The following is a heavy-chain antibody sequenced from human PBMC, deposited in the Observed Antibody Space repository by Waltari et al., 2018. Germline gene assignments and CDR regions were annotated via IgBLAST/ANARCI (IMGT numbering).Heavy chain of an antibody. D-gene: IGHD2-2*01. CDR3: ASAPPYCSSTSCYLYAFDI. CDR2: IIPIFGTA. CDR1: GGTFSSYA. Sequence: QVQLVQSGAEVKKPGSSVKVSCKASGGTFSSYAISWVRQAPGQGLEWMGGIIPIFGTANYAQKFQGRVTITADESTSTAYMELSSLRSEDTAVYYCASAPPYCSSTSCYLYAFDIWGQGTMVTVSS. V-gene: IGHV1-69*12. J-gene: IGHJ3*02.